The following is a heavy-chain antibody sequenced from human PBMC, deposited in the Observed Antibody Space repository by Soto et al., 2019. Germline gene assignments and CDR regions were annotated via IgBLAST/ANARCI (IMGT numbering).Heavy chain of an antibody. V-gene: IGHV3-30-3*01. CDR3: ARDDGDYGLGAFDI. CDR2: ISYDGSNK. CDR1: GFTFSSYA. Sequence: QVQLVESGGGVVQPGRSLRLSCAASGFTFSSYAMHWVRQAPGKGLEWVAVISYDGSNKYYADSVKGRFTISRDNSKNTLYLQMNSLRAEDTAMYYCARDDGDYGLGAFDIWGQGTMVTVSS. D-gene: IGHD4-17*01. J-gene: IGHJ3*02.